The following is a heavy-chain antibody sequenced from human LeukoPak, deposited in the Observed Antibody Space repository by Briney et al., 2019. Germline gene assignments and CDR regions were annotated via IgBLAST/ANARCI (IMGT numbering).Heavy chain of an antibody. J-gene: IGHJ4*02. CDR2: ISYDGSNK. CDR3: ARDSLPYTYGSLDY. D-gene: IGHD5-18*01. CDR1: GFTFSSYG. Sequence: GGSLRLSCAASGFTFSSYGMHWVRQAPGKGLEWVAVISYDGSNKYYADSVKGRFTISRDNSKNTLYLQMNSLRAEDTAVYYCARDSLPYTYGSLDYWGQGTLVTVSS. V-gene: IGHV3-30*03.